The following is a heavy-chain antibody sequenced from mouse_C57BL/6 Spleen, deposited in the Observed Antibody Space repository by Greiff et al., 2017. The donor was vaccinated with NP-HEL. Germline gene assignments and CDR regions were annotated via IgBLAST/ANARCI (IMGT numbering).Heavy chain of an antibody. CDR1: GFTFSSYA. V-gene: IGHV5-9-1*02. D-gene: IGHD2-4*01. CDR2: ISSGGDYI. J-gene: IGHJ4*01. CDR3: TRGSYDYDDYYAMDY. Sequence: EVQLVESGEGLVKPGGSLKLSCAASGFTFSSYAMSWVRQTPEKRLEWVAYISSGGDYIYYADTVKGRFTISRDNARNTLYLQMSSLKSEDTAMYYCTRGSYDYDDYYAMDYWGQGTSVTVSS.